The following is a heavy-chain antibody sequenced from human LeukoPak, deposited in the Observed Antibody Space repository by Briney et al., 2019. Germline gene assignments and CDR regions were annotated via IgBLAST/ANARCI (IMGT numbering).Heavy chain of an antibody. D-gene: IGHD2-2*01. J-gene: IGHJ4*02. CDR2: ISSSGSTI. V-gene: IGHV3-11*01. Sequence: GGSLRLSCAASGFTFSDYYMSWIRQAPGKGLEWVSYISSSGSTIYYADSVKGRFTISRDNAKNSLYLQMNSLRAEDTAVYYCVGGKYQLLLDYWGQGTLVTVSS. CDR1: GFTFSDYY. CDR3: VGGKYQLLLDY.